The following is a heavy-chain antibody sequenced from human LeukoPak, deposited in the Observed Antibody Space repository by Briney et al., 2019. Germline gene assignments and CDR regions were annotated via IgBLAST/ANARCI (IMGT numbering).Heavy chain of an antibody. V-gene: IGHV4-31*03. CDR3: ARERYCSSASCYGYWFGP. CDR2: IYYSGST. J-gene: IGHJ5*02. D-gene: IGHD2-2*01. Sequence: SETLSLTCTVSGGSISSGGYYWSWIRQHPGKGLEWIGYIYYSGSTYYNPSLKSRVTISVDTSKNQFSLKLSSVTAADTAVYYCARERYCSSASCYGYWFGPWGQGTLVTVFS. CDR1: GGSISSGGYY.